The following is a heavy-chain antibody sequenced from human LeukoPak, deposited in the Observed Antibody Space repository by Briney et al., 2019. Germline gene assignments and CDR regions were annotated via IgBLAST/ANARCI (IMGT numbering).Heavy chain of an antibody. CDR3: AKEDLGYCSGGSCRLVDY. Sequence: PGGSLRLSCAASGFTFSSYAMSWVRLAPGKGPEWVSAISGSGGSTYYADSVKGRFTISRDNSKNTLYLQMNSLRAEDTAVYYCAKEDLGYCSGGSCRLVDYWGQGTLVTVSS. D-gene: IGHD2-15*01. J-gene: IGHJ4*02. CDR1: GFTFSSYA. CDR2: ISGSGGST. V-gene: IGHV3-23*01.